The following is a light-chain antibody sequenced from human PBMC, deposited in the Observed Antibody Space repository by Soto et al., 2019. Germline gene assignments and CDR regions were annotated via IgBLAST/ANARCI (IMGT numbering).Light chain of an antibody. CDR3: SSYTSSSTLYV. V-gene: IGLV2-14*01. J-gene: IGLJ1*01. CDR2: DVS. CDR1: SSDVGGYNY. Sequence: XSVLTQPASVSGSPGQSITISCTGTSSDVGGYNYVSWYQQHPGKVPKLMIYDVSNRPSGVSDRFSGSKSGNTASLTISGLQAEDEADYYCSSYTSSSTLYVFGTGNKVTVL.